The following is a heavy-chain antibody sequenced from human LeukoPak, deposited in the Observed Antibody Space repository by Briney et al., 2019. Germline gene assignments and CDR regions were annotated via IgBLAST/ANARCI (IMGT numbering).Heavy chain of an antibody. CDR1: GGSISSYY. D-gene: IGHD2-2*01. CDR2: IYYSGGT. Sequence: SETLSLTCTVSGGSISSYYWGWIRQPPGKGLEWIGSIYYSGGTYYNPSLKSRVTISVDTSKNQFSLKLSSVTAADTAVYYCARLRDIVVVPAAKEQGFDYWGQGTLVTVSS. V-gene: IGHV4-39*07. CDR3: ARLRDIVVVPAAKEQGFDY. J-gene: IGHJ4*02.